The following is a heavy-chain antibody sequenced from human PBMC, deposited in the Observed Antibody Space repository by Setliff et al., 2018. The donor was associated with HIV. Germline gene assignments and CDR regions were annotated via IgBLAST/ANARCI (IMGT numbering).Heavy chain of an antibody. CDR1: GFTLSTYV. V-gene: IGHV3-30*04. J-gene: IGHJ4*02. CDR3: ATEGGSSGHAGYFDI. D-gene: IGHD6-19*01. CDR2: FSKDGSAT. Sequence: PGGSLRLSCAASGFTLSTYVMHWVRQAPGKGLEWLALFSKDGSATNYADSVKGRSTIARDDSKTTLYLKMNSLRTEDTAVYYCATEGGSSGHAGYFDIWGQGTRVTVPS.